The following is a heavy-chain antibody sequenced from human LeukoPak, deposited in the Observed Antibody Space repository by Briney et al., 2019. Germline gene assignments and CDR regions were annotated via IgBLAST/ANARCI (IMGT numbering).Heavy chain of an antibody. J-gene: IGHJ4*02. CDR2: IYHSGST. CDR3: ARAPGSSWTNLDY. D-gene: IGHD6-13*01. Sequence: PSGTLSLTCAVSGGSLISTNSWSGVRRPPGKGRDGIGEIYHSGSTNYNPSLKSRVTISVDKSKNQFSLKLSSVTAADTAVYSCARAPGSSWTNLDYWGQGTLVTVSS. CDR1: GGSLISTNS. V-gene: IGHV4-4*02.